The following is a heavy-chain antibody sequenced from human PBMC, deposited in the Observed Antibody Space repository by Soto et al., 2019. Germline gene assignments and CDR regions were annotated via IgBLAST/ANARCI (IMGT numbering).Heavy chain of an antibody. CDR2: GLRHEYV. CDR1: GGSISSYY. CDR3: VAGPDRAKSAY. Sequence: SETLSLTCTVSGGSISSYYLSWTRQPPGKGLEWIGYGLRHEYVGTNPSLTSRVTISVDTSKSQFSLKLNSVTAADTAVYYCVAGPDRAKSAYWGQGTLVTVSS. J-gene: IGHJ4*01. V-gene: IGHV4-59*01.